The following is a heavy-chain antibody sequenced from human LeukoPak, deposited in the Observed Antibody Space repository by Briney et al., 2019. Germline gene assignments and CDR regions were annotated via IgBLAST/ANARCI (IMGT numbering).Heavy chain of an antibody. CDR3: ASSSYSSSSFDY. V-gene: IGHV3-74*01. Sequence: GGSLRLSCAASGFTFSSDGMHWVRQAPGKGLVCVSRINSYERSTNYADSVKVRVTISRDNAKNTLYLEMNSLRAEDTAVYYCASSSYSSSSFDYWGQGTPVTVSS. CDR2: INSYERST. D-gene: IGHD6-13*01. CDR1: GFTFSSDG. J-gene: IGHJ4*02.